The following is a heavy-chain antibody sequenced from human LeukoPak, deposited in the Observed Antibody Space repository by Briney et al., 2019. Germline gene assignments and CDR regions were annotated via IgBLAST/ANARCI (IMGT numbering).Heavy chain of an antibody. D-gene: IGHD6-19*01. Sequence: GGSLRLSCAASGFTFSSYWMSWVRQAPGKGLEWVANIKQDGSEKYYVDSVKGRFTISRDNAENSLYLQMNSLRAEDTAVYYCARDLTHSGWYDDYFDYWGQGTLVTVSS. CDR3: ARDLTHSGWYDDYFDY. CDR1: GFTFSSYW. J-gene: IGHJ4*02. CDR2: IKQDGSEK. V-gene: IGHV3-7*03.